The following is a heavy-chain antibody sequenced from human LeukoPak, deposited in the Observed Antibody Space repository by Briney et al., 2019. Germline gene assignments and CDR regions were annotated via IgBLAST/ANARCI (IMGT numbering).Heavy chain of an antibody. D-gene: IGHD6-6*01. CDR2: IYFSGST. J-gene: IGHJ6*02. V-gene: IGHV4-59*12. CDR1: GGSIVSYY. Sequence: SETLSLTCTVSGGSIVSYYWSWIRQPPGKALEWIAYIYFSGSTNYNPSLKSRVTISVDTSKNQFSLKLSSVTAADTAVYYCASRSSSSYYYYGMDVWGQGTTVTVSS. CDR3: ASRSSSSYYYYGMDV.